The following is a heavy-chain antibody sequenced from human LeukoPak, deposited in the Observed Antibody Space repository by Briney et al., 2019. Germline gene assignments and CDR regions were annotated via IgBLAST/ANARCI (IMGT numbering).Heavy chain of an antibody. CDR2: IKSKTDGGTI. V-gene: IGHV3-15*05. CDR1: GFTFSSAW. CDR3: TTEDYYDSSGYLYNWFDP. D-gene: IGHD3-22*01. J-gene: IGHJ5*02. Sequence: KTGGSLRLSCAASGFTFSSAWMSWVRQAPGKGLEWVGRIKSKTDGGTIHYAAPVKGRFTISRDDSKNTLYLQMNSLKTEDTAVYYCTTEDYYDSSGYLYNWFDPWGQGVLVTVSS.